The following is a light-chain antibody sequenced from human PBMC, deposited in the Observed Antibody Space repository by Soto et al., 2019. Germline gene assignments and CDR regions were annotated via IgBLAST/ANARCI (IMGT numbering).Light chain of an antibody. J-gene: IGKJ1*01. V-gene: IGKV3-20*01. CDR3: QQYGSSPRT. Sequence: EIELTQSPGTLSSSPGERATLSCRASQSVSSSYLAWYQQTPDQAPRLLNYGATSRSAGIPRRFSGSGSGTDFTLTISSLEPVDFAVYYCQQYGSSPRTFGQGTKVEIK. CDR2: GAT. CDR1: QSVSSSY.